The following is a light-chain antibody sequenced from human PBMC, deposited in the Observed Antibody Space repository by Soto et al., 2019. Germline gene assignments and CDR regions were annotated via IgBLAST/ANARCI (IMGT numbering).Light chain of an antibody. CDR3: QQRSNWPMYT. J-gene: IGKJ2*01. Sequence: EVVLTQSPAILSLSPGERATLSCRASQDVRTYLAWYQQKPGQAPRLLMYDASNRATGIPARFSGSGSGRDFALTISSLETEDFAVYYCQQRSNWPMYTFGQGTKLEIK. CDR1: QDVRTY. V-gene: IGKV3-11*02. CDR2: DAS.